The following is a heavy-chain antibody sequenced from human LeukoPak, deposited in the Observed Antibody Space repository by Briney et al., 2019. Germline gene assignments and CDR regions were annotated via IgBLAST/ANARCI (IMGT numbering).Heavy chain of an antibody. CDR3: AKGDSSGYLDPPNWFDP. V-gene: IGHV1-69*01. Sequence: SVKVSCKASGGTFSSYAISWVRQATGQGLEWMGGIIPIFGTANYAQKFQGRVTITADESTSTAYMELSSLRSEDTAVYYCAKGDSSGYLDPPNWFDPWGQGTLVTVSS. CDR1: GGTFSSYA. CDR2: IIPIFGTA. J-gene: IGHJ5*02. D-gene: IGHD3-22*01.